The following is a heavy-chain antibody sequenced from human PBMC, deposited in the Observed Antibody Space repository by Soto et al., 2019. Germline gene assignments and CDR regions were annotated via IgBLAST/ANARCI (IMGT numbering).Heavy chain of an antibody. D-gene: IGHD2-2*01. Sequence: EVQLVESGGGLVKPGGSLRLSCAASGFTFSSYSMNWVRQAPGKGLEWVSSISSSSSYIYYADSVKGRFTISRDNAKNSLYQQMNSLRAEDTAVYYCARESYVVPAAMVWFDLWGQGTMVTVSS. CDR2: ISSSSSYI. J-gene: IGHJ5*02. V-gene: IGHV3-21*06. CDR1: GFTFSSYS. CDR3: ARESYVVPAAMVWFDL.